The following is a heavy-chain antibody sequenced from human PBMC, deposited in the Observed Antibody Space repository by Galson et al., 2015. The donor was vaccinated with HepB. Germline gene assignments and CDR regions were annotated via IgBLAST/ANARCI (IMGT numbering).Heavy chain of an antibody. CDR1: GFTSSSYS. V-gene: IGHV3-21*01. CDR3: AREISGWYPAGGF. CDR2: IRSSSSYI. Sequence: SLRLSCAASGFTSSSYSMNWVRQAPGKGLEWVSSIRSSSSYIYYADSVEGRFTISRDNAQNSLYLQMNSLRAEDTAVYYCAREISGWYPAGGFWGQGTLVTVSS. D-gene: IGHD6-19*01. J-gene: IGHJ4*02.